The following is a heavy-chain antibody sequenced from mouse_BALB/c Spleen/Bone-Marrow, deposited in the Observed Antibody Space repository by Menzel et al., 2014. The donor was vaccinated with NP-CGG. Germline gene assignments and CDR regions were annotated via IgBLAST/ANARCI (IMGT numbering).Heavy chain of an antibody. CDR2: ISSGGGNT. Sequence: EVQLVESGGGLVKPGGSLKLSCAASGFAFSSYDMSWVRQTPEKRLEWVAYISSGGGNTYYPDTVKGRFTISRDNAKSTLYLQMSSLKSEDTAMYYCARHGSGYDWGQGTTLTVSS. D-gene: IGHD3-1*01. V-gene: IGHV5-12-1*01. CDR1: GFAFSSYD. CDR3: ARHGSGYD. J-gene: IGHJ2*01.